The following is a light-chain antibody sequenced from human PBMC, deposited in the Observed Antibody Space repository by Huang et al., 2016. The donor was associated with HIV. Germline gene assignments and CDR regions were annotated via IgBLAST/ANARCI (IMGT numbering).Light chain of an antibody. CDR1: QSVGGK. Sequence: ILLTQFPATLSVSPGQRVTLSCRARQSVGGKLSWYQQRPGQAPRLLIYGASTRVPTIPDRFSGSGSGTECTLTISSLQSEDFAVDYCQQYDTWPPLTCGGGTKV. CDR2: GAS. V-gene: IGKV3-15*01. CDR3: QQYDTWPPLT. J-gene: IGKJ4*01.